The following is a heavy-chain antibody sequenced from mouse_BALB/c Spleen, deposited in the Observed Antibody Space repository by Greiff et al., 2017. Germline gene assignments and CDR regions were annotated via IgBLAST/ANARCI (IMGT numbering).Heavy chain of an antibody. CDR3: VRERHWYFDV. CDR2: IRSKSNNYAT. V-gene: IGHV10S3*01. CDR1: GFTYNTNA. Sequence: GGGLVQPKGSLKLSCAASGFTYNTNAMNWVRQAPGKGLEWVARIRSKSNNYATYYADSVKDRFTISRDDSQSMLYLQMNNLKTEDTAMYYCVRERHWYFDVWGAGTTVTVSS. J-gene: IGHJ1*01.